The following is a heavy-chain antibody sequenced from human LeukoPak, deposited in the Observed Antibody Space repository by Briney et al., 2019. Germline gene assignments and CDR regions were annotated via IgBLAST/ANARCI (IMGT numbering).Heavy chain of an antibody. CDR2: TYYSSKWSN. Sequence: SQTLSLTCAISGDSVSTNSAGWNWIRQSPSSGLEWLGRTYYSSKWSNDYAVSVKSRITITPDTSKNQFSLHLSSVTPDDTAVYYCARGWLSTYFGPWGQGILVTVSS. D-gene: IGHD5-24*01. CDR3: ARGWLSTYFGP. J-gene: IGHJ5*02. V-gene: IGHV6-1*01. CDR1: GDSVSTNSAG.